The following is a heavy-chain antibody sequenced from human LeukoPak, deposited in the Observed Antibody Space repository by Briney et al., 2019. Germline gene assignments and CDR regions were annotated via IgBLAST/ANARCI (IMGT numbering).Heavy chain of an antibody. J-gene: IGHJ4*02. CDR1: GGSISSYY. D-gene: IGHD5-24*01. CDR2: IYYSGST. V-gene: IGHV4-59*01. Sequence: PSETLSLTCTVSGGSISSYYWSWIRQPPGKGLEWIGYIYYSGSTNYNPSLKSRVTISVDTSKNQFSLKLSSVTAADTAVYYCARGRWLQFGYWGQGTLVTVSS. CDR3: ARGRWLQFGY.